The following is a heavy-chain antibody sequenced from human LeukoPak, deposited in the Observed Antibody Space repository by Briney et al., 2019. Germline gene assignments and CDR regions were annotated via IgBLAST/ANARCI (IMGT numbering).Heavy chain of an antibody. CDR1: GLSFSGYY. CDR2: INHSGST. J-gene: IGHJ6*03. CDR3: ARETGYMDV. V-gene: IGHV4-34*01. Sequence: SETLSLTCAVYGLSFSGYYWSWIRQPPGKGLEWIGEINHSGSTNYNPSLKSRVTISVDTSKNQFSLKLSSVTAADTAVYYCARETGYMDVWGKGTTVTVSS.